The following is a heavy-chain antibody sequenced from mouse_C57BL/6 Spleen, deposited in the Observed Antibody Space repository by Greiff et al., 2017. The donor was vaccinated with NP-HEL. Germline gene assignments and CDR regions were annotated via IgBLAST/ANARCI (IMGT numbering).Heavy chain of an antibody. CDR2: IDPSDSET. D-gene: IGHD2-1*01. CDR3: ARGVYYGNYVGYFDV. J-gene: IGHJ1*03. CDR1: GYTFTSYW. Sequence: VQLQQPGAELVRPGSSVKLSCKASGYTFTSYWMHWVKQRPIQGLEWIGNIDPSDSETHYNQKFKDKATLTVDKSSSTAYMQLSSLTSEDSAVYYCARGVYYGNYVGYFDVWGTGTTVTVSS. V-gene: IGHV1-52*01.